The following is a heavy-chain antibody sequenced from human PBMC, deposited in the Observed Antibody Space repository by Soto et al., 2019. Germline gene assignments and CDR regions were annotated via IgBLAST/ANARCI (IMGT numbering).Heavy chain of an antibody. V-gene: IGHV3-30-3*01. Sequence: GGSLRLSCAASGFTFSNYAMHWVRQAPGKGLEWVAVISSGGSNKYYADSVKGRFTISRDNARNTLYLQMNSLRDEDTAVYYCARGRMVAVAGHYWFDPWGQGALVTVSS. J-gene: IGHJ5*02. D-gene: IGHD2-15*01. CDR3: ARGRMVAVAGHYWFDP. CDR2: ISSGGSNK. CDR1: GFTFSNYA.